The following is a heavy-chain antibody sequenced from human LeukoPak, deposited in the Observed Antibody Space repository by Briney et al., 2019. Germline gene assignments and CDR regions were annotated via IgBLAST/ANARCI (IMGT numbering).Heavy chain of an antibody. Sequence: PSQTLSLTCTVSGGSISSGGYYWSWIRQHPGKGLEWIGYIYYSGSTNYNPSLKSRVTISVDTSKNQFSLKLSSVTAADTAVYYCARGPYQTAMDYWGQGTLVTVSS. D-gene: IGHD5-18*01. CDR2: IYYSGST. V-gene: IGHV4-31*03. J-gene: IGHJ4*02. CDR1: GGSISSGGYY. CDR3: ARGPYQTAMDY.